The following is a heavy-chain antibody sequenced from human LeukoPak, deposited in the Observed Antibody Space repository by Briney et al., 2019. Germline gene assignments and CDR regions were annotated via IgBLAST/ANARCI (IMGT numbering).Heavy chain of an antibody. CDR2: VSSDGSNK. V-gene: IGHV3-30*03. CDR3: ARGYDSSGYYFDY. Sequence: GGSLRLSCAASGFTVSSNYMSWFRQAPGKGLEWVAVVSSDGSNKYYADSVKGRFTISRDNSKNTLYLQMNSLRAEDTAVYYCARGYDSSGYYFDYWGQGTLVTVSS. J-gene: IGHJ4*02. CDR1: GFTVSSNY. D-gene: IGHD3-22*01.